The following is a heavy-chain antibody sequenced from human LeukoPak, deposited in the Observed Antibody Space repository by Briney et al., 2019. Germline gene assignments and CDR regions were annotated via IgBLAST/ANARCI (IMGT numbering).Heavy chain of an antibody. CDR3: ARHGADYYDSSGYQRTDY. CDR2: IYYSGST. V-gene: IGHV4-39*01. Sequence: SETLSLTCNVSGGSLSSSSYYWGWIRQPPGKGLEWIGSIYYSGSTYYNPTLKSRVTISVDTSKNQFSLKLSSVTAADTAVYYCARHGADYYDSSGYQRTDYWGQGTLVTVSS. D-gene: IGHD3-22*01. CDR1: GGSLSSSSYY. J-gene: IGHJ4*02.